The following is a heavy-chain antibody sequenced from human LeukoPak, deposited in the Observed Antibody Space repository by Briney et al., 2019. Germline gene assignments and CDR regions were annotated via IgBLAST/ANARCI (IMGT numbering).Heavy chain of an antibody. V-gene: IGHV1-2*02. D-gene: IGHD2-2*01. CDR1: GYTFTGYY. J-gene: IGHJ4*02. CDR3: ARTVLGYCSSTSCSLVLDY. Sequence: ASVKVSCKASGYTFTGYYMHWVRQAPGQGLEWMGWINPNSGGTNYAQKFQGRVTMTRDTSISTAYMELSRLRSDDTAVYYRARTVLGYCSSTSCSLVLDYWGQGTLVTVSS. CDR2: INPNSGGT.